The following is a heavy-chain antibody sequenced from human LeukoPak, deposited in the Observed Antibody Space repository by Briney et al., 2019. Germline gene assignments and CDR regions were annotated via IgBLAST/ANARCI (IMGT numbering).Heavy chain of an antibody. CDR3: AKDKGIAAYRGNYFDY. V-gene: IGHV3-9*01. CDR2: ISWNSGSI. Sequence: PGRSLRLSCAASGFTFDDYAMHWVRQAPGKGLEWVSGISWNSGSIGYADSVKGRFTISRDNAKNSLYLQMNSLRAEDTALYYCAKDKGIAAYRGNYFDYWGQGTLVTVSS. D-gene: IGHD6-13*01. CDR1: GFTFDDYA. J-gene: IGHJ4*02.